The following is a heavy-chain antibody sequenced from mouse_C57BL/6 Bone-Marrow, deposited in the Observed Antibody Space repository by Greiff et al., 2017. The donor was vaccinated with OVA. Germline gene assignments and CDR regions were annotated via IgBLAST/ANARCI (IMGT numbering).Heavy chain of an antibody. CDR2: IDPNSGGP. CDR3: ARGCYYGSQRGYYAMDY. J-gene: IGHJ4*01. CDR1: GYTFTSYW. V-gene: IGHV1-72*01. D-gene: IGHD1-1*01. Sequence: QVQLQQPGAELVKPGASVKLSCKASGYTFTSYWMHGVKQRPGRGLEWIGRIDPNSGGPKYNEKLRSKATLTVDKPSSTAYMQLSSLTSEDSAVYYCARGCYYGSQRGYYAMDYWGQGTSVTVSS.